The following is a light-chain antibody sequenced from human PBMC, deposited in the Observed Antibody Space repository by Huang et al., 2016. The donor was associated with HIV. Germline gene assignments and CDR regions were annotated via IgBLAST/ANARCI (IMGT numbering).Light chain of an antibody. J-gene: IGKJ4*01. CDR2: GAS. V-gene: IGKV3-11*01. CDR1: PSVSHS. CDR3: QESDTWPRLT. Sequence: ILLTQSPASLSLSPGVRATLSCRSSPSVSHSLAWYRHQPGQPPRLLIYGASRRGPAVPTRFSGSGSGTDVTLTISSRESEDSAVYYCQESDTWPRLTFGGGTKVEIK.